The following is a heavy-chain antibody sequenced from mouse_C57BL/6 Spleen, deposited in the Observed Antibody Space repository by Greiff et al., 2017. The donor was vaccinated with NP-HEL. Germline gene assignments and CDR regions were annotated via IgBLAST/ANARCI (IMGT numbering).Heavy chain of an antibody. V-gene: IGHV3-6*01. CDR1: GYSITSGYY. J-gene: IGHJ4*01. Sequence: EVQRVESGPGLVKPSQSLSLTCSVTGYSITSGYYWNWIRQFPGNKLEWMGYISYDGSNNYNPSLKNRISITRDTSKNQFFLKLNSVTTEDTATYYCARRWLLGAMDYWGQGTSVTVSS. CDR3: ARRWLLGAMDY. D-gene: IGHD2-3*01. CDR2: ISYDGSN.